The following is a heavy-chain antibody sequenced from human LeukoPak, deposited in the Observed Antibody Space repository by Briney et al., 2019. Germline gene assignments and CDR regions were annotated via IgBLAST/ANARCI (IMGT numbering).Heavy chain of an antibody. J-gene: IGHJ3*02. V-gene: IGHV1-2*02. D-gene: IGHD3/OR15-3a*01. CDR2: INPNNGGT. CDR1: GYTFTGYF. Sequence: GASVKVSCKASGYTFTGYFIHWVRQAPGQGLEWMGWINPNNGGTNYAQKFQGRVTMTRDTSISTAYMELSRLRSDDTAVYYCARGGLDKNDAFDIWGQGTMVTVSS. CDR3: ARGGLDKNDAFDI.